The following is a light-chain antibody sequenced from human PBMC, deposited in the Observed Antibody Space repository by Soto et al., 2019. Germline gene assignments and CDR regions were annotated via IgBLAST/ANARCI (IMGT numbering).Light chain of an antibody. J-gene: IGLJ1*01. CDR3: SSFTSSVTYV. Sequence: QSVLTQPASVCGSPGQSITISCTGTSSDVGGHNSVSWYRQDPGKAPKLMIYDVSNRPSGVSDRFSGSKSGNTASLTISGLQIEDEAAYYCSSFTSSVTYVSGTGTKFTVL. V-gene: IGLV2-14*01. CDR2: DVS. CDR1: SSDVGGHNS.